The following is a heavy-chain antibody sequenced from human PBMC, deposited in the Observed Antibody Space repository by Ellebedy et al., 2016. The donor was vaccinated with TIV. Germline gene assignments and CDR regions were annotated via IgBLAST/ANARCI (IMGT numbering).Heavy chain of an antibody. CDR1: GFTFSSYG. V-gene: IGHV3-30*18. CDR3: AKDLGYCSSTSCFNFDY. Sequence: GGSLRLSXAASGFTFSSYGMHWVRQAPGKGLEWVAVISYDGSNKYYADSVKGRFTISRDSSKNTLYLQMNSLRAEDTAVYYCAKDLGYCSSTSCFNFDYWGQGTLVTVSS. CDR2: ISYDGSNK. J-gene: IGHJ4*02. D-gene: IGHD2-2*01.